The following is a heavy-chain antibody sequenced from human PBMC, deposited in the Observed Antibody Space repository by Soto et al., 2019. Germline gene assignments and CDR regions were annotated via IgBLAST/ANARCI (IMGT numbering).Heavy chain of an antibody. D-gene: IGHD6-13*01. Sequence: SVKVSCKASGFTFTSSAVQWVRQARGQRLEWIGWIVVGSGNTNYAQKFQERVTITRDMSTSTAYMELSSLRSADTAVYYCARDRQQLVRNYYYGMDVWGQGTTVTVSS. V-gene: IGHV1-58*01. CDR2: IVVGSGNT. J-gene: IGHJ6*02. CDR1: GFTFTSSA. CDR3: ARDRQQLVRNYYYGMDV.